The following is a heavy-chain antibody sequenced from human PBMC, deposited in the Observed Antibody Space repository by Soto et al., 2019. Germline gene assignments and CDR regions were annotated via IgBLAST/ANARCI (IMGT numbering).Heavy chain of an antibody. CDR3: ARDGYCSSTSCPTRLDYYGMDV. J-gene: IGHJ6*02. V-gene: IGHV1-2*02. D-gene: IGHD2-2*03. Sequence: SGKASGYTFTGYYMHWVRQAPGQGLAWMGWINPNSGGTNYAQKFQGRVTMTRDTSISTAYMELSRLRSDDTAVYYCARDGYCSSTSCPTRLDYYGMDVWGQGTTVTVS. CDR2: INPNSGGT. CDR1: GYTFTGYY.